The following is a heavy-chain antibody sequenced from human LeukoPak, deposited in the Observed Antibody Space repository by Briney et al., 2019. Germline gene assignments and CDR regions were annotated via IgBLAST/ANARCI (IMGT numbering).Heavy chain of an antibody. Sequence: SETLSPTCTVSGCSISSISYYWGWIRQPPGKGLEWIGSIYYSGSTYYNPSRKSRVTISVDTSKNQFSLKLSSVTAADTAVYYCARSLRYFDWLEAGYFDYWGQGTLVTVSS. J-gene: IGHJ4*02. D-gene: IGHD3-9*01. CDR3: ARSLRYFDWLEAGYFDY. CDR1: GCSISSISYY. V-gene: IGHV4-39*01. CDR2: IYYSGST.